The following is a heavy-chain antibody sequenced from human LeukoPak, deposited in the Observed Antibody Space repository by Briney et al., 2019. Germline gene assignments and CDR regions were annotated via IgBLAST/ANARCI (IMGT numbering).Heavy chain of an antibody. CDR2: ISYDGSNK. V-gene: IGHV3-30*18. Sequence: GGSLRLSCAASGFTFSSHGMHWVRQAPGKGREWVAVISYDGSNKYYADSVKGRFTISRDNSKNTLYLQMNSLRAEDTAVYYCAKDSGGYTYVFDYWGQGTLVTVSS. J-gene: IGHJ4*02. CDR1: GFTFSSHG. D-gene: IGHD5-18*01. CDR3: AKDSGGYTYVFDY.